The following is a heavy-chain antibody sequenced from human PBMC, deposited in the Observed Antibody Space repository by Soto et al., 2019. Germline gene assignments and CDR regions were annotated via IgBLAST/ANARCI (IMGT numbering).Heavy chain of an antibody. CDR3: ARDEQWLAPDYYYYGMDV. Sequence: SVKVSCKASGGTFSSYTISWVRQAPGQGLEWMGRIIPILGIANYAQKFQGRVTITADKSTSTVYMELSSLRSEDTAVYYCARDEQWLAPDYYYYGMDVWGQGTTVTVSS. CDR1: GGTFSSYT. CDR2: IIPILGIA. D-gene: IGHD6-19*01. J-gene: IGHJ6*02. V-gene: IGHV1-69*04.